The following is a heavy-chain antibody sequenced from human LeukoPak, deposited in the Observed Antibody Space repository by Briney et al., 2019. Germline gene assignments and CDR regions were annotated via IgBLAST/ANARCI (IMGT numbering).Heavy chain of an antibody. CDR3: ASTGHYYDSSGYYHFDY. J-gene: IGHJ4*02. D-gene: IGHD3-22*01. CDR1: GYTFTNYY. V-gene: IGHV1-2*02. CDR2: IDPNSGGT. Sequence: GASVKVPCKASGYTFTNYYMHWVRQAPGQGLEWMGWIDPNSGGTNYAQKFQGRVTMTRDTSISTAYMELSRLRSDDTAVYYCASTGHYYDSSGYYHFDYWGQGTLVTVSS.